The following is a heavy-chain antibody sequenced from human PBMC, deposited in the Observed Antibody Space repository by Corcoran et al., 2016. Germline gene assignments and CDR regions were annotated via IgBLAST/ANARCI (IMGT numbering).Heavy chain of an antibody. V-gene: IGHV3-30*18. D-gene: IGHD3-22*01. CDR1: GFTFSSYG. Sequence: QVQLVESGGGVVQPGRSLRLSCAASGFTFSSYGMHWVRQAPGKGLEWVAVISYDGSNKYYADSVEGRVTISRDNSKNTLYLQMNSLRAEDTAVDYCAKDVGADSGGYYYYYYYGMDVWGQGTTVTVSS. CDR3: AKDVGADSGGYYYYYYYGMDV. J-gene: IGHJ6*02. CDR2: ISYDGSNK.